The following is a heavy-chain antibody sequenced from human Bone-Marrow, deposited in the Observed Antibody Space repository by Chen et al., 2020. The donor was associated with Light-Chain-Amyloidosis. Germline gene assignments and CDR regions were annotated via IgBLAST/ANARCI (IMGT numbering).Heavy chain of an antibody. Sequence: QVQLVQSGAEVKKPGASVKVSCKASGYTFTSYGISWVRQAPGQGLEWMGWISAYNGNTNYSRKLQGRVTMTTDTSTSTAYMELRSLRSDDTAVYYCARDLRSSWYPPGDWFDPWGKGTLVTVSS. J-gene: IGHJ5*02. CDR3: ARDLRSSWYPPGDWFDP. V-gene: IGHV1-18*01. D-gene: IGHD6-13*01. CDR2: ISAYNGNT. CDR1: GYTFTSYG.